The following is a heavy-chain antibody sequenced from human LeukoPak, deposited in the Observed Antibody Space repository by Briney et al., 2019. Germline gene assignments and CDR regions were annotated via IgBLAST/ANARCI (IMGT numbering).Heavy chain of an antibody. Sequence: ASVKVSCKASGGTFSSYAISWVRQAPGQGLEWMGGIIPIFGTANYAQKFQGRVTITADESTSTAYMELSSLRSEDTAVYYCARKYQLLSATDYWGQGTLVTVSS. V-gene: IGHV1-69*13. D-gene: IGHD2-2*01. J-gene: IGHJ4*02. CDR1: GGTFSSYA. CDR2: IIPIFGTA. CDR3: ARKYQLLSATDY.